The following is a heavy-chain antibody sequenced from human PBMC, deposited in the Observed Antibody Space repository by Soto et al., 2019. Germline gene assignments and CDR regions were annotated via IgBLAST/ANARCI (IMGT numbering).Heavy chain of an antibody. J-gene: IGHJ6*02. Sequence: PSETLSLTCTVSGGSIGGDSWSWIRQSPGKGLDFIGYIYHSGGTNYNPSLKSRVTISMDTSKNQFSLRLSSVTAADTAVYYCARAGIVQVSYAMDVWGQGTTVTVSS. CDR2: IYHSGGT. D-gene: IGHD2-8*01. V-gene: IGHV4-59*01. CDR1: GGSIGGDS. CDR3: ARAGIVQVSYAMDV.